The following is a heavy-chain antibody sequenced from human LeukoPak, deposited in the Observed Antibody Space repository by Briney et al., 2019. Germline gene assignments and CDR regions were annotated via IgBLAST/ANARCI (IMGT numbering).Heavy chain of an antibody. V-gene: IGHV4-30-4*08. Sequence: SETLSLTCTVSGGSISSGDYYWSWIRQPPGKGLEWIGYIYYSGSSFYNPSLKSRVTISVDTSKNHVSLNLSSMTAADTAVYYCARGNNPYYFDYWGQGTLVTVSS. D-gene: IGHD2/OR15-2a*01. CDR3: ARGNNPYYFDY. J-gene: IGHJ4*02. CDR2: IYYSGSS. CDR1: GGSISSGDYY.